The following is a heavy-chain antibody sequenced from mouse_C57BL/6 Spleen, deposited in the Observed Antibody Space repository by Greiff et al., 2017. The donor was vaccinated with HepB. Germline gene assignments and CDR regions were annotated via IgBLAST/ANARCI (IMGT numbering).Heavy chain of an antibody. CDR2: IWRGGST. CDR1: GFSLTSYG. J-gene: IGHJ2*01. Sequence: QVQLQQSGPGLVQPSQSLSITCTVSGFSLTSYGVHWVRQSPGKGLEWLGVIWRGGSTDYNAAFMSRLSITKDNSKSQVFFKMNSLQADDTAIYYCAKNGDYDGAYYFDYWGQGTTLTVSS. CDR3: AKNGDYDGAYYFDY. V-gene: IGHV2-5*01. D-gene: IGHD2-4*01.